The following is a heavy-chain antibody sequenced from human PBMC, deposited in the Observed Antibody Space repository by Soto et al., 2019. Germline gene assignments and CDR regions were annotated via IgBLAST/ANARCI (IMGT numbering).Heavy chain of an antibody. D-gene: IGHD3-9*01. CDR3: ARDQDYYDILTGYYNGYFDY. V-gene: IGHV6-1*01. CDR1: GDSVSSNSAA. Sequence: PSQTLSLTCAISGDSVSSNSAAWNWIRQSPSRGLEWLGRTYYRSKWYNDYAVSVKSRITINPDTSKNQFSLQLNSVTPEDTAVYYCARDQDYYDILTGYYNGYFDYWGQGTLVTVSS. CDR2: TYYRSKWYN. J-gene: IGHJ4*02.